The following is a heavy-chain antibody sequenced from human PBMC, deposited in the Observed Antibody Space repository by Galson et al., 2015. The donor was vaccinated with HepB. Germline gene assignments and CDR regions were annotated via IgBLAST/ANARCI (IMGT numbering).Heavy chain of an antibody. D-gene: IGHD3-16*01. CDR2: IWYDGSIE. Sequence: SLRLSCAASGFTFSSYGMCWVRQAPGKGLEWVVVIWYDGSIEYYRDSVKGRFTVPRDHSRNTLSLQMSSLRAGDTAVYYCARDLGFGLDYWGQGTLVTVSS. V-gene: IGHV3-33*01. CDR1: GFTFSSYG. J-gene: IGHJ4*02. CDR3: ARDLGFGLDY.